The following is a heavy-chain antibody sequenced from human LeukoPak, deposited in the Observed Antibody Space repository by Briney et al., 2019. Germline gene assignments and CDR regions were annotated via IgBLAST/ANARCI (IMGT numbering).Heavy chain of an antibody. CDR1: GFTVSSNY. D-gene: IGHD3-10*01. CDR2: IYSGGST. J-gene: IGHJ4*02. CDR3: ARDKDTMVRGVGFDY. Sequence: GGSLRLSCAASGFTVSSNYMSWVRQAPGKGLEWVSFIYSGGSTYYADSVKGRFTISRDNSKNTLYLQMNSLRAEDTAVYYCARDKDTMVRGVGFDYWGQGTLVTVSS. V-gene: IGHV3-53*01.